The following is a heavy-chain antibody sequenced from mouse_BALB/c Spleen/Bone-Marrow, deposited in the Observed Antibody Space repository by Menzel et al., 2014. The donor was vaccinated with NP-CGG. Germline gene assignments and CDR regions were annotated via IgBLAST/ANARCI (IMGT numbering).Heavy chain of an antibody. CDR2: INPSTGRN. CDR3: ARYAGEFVY. D-gene: IGHD6-5*01. Sequence: VQLQQSGAELVKPGASVKLSCKASGYTFTSYWMHWVRQRPGQGLEWIGEINPSTGRNNYNENLKSKATVTVDKSSTTAYMQLSSLTSEDSAVYYCARYAGEFVYWGQGTLVTVSA. CDR1: GYTFTSYW. J-gene: IGHJ3*01. V-gene: IGHV1S81*02.